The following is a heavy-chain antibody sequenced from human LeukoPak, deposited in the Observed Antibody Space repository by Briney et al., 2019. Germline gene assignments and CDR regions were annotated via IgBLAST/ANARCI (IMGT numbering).Heavy chain of an antibody. CDR1: GYTFTSYD. CDR3: ASLKNYYDSSGYLVTDAFDI. V-gene: IGHV1-8*01. J-gene: IGHJ3*02. Sequence: ASVKVSCKASGYTFTSYDINWVRQAPGQGLEWMGWMNPNSVNTGYAQKFQGRVTMTRNTSISTAYMELSSLRSEDTAVYYCASLKNYYDSSGYLVTDAFDIWGQGTMVTVSS. CDR2: MNPNSVNT. D-gene: IGHD3-22*01.